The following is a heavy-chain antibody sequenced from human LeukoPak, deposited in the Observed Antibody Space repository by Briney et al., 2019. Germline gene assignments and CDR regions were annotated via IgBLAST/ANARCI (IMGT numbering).Heavy chain of an antibody. Sequence: GGSLRLSCAASGFTFSNYAMSWVRQAPGKGLEWVSAISSSSGSTFYADSVKGRFTISRDNAKNSLYLQMNSLRAEDTAVYYCARSRYCTNGICSYFDYWGQGTLVTVSS. J-gene: IGHJ4*02. V-gene: IGHV3-23*01. CDR1: GFTFSNYA. CDR2: ISSSSGST. D-gene: IGHD2-8*01. CDR3: ARSRYCTNGICSYFDY.